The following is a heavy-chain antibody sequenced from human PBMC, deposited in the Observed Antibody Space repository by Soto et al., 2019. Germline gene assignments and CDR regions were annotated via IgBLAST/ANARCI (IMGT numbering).Heavy chain of an antibody. CDR1: GFTFSNAW. D-gene: IGHD3-22*01. CDR2: IKSKTDGGTT. J-gene: IGHJ5*02. Sequence: GSLRLSCTASGFTFSNAWMTWVRQAPGKGLEWVGRIKSKTDGGTTDYAAPVKGRFTISRDDSKNTMYLQMNSLKTEDTAVYYCTIPRGPMIRPWGQGTLVTVSS. CDR3: TIPRGPMIRP. V-gene: IGHV3-15*01.